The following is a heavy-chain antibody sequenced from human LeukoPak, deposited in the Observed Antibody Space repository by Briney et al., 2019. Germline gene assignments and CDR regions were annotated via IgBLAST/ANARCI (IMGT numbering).Heavy chain of an antibody. Sequence: GWSLRLSCAASKFTFSSYGMHWVRQAPGKGLEWVAVIWSDGSNEYYADSMKGRFTTSRDNSKNTLYLQMNSLRAEDTAVYYCAGTSSGPERRGMDVWGQGTTVTVSS. CDR3: AGTSSGPERRGMDV. J-gene: IGHJ6*02. D-gene: IGHD6-19*01. CDR2: IWSDGSNE. CDR1: KFTFSSYG. V-gene: IGHV3-33*01.